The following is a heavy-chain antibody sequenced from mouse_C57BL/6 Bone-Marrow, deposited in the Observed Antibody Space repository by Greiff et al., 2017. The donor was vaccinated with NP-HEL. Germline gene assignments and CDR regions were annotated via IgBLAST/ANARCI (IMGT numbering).Heavy chain of an antibody. Sequence: PIQGLEWIGNIDPSDSEIHYNQKFKDKATLTVDKSSSTAYMQLSSLTSEDSAVYYCARSRAYGGYFDVWGTGTTVTVSS. CDR2: IDPSDSEI. V-gene: IGHV1-52*01. D-gene: IGHD1-1*01. CDR3: ARSRAYGGYFDV. J-gene: IGHJ1*03.